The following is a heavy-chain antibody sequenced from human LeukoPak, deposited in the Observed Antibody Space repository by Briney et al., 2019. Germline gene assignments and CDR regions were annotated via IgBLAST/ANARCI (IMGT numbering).Heavy chain of an antibody. Sequence: SETLSLTCTVSGGSISSYYWNWIRQPAGKGLEWIGRMYASGSTNYNPSLKSRVTMSVDTSKNHFSLKLSSVTAADTAVYYCASDQGGYSSGLSFAYWGQGTLVPVSS. D-gene: IGHD6-19*01. CDR3: ASDQGGYSSGLSFAY. J-gene: IGHJ4*02. CDR1: GGSISSYY. CDR2: MYASGST. V-gene: IGHV4-4*07.